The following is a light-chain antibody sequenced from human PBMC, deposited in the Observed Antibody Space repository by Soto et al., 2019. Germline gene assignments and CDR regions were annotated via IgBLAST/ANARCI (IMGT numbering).Light chain of an antibody. Sequence: QSVLTQPASVSGSTGQSIPISCTGTSKDVGGYNSVSWYQVPPGKAPNLILYDVGDRPSGVSYRFSGSKSGNTASLTISGLQVADEADYFCSSFTSSMTNVFGSGTKVTVL. CDR3: SSFTSSMTNV. CDR2: DVG. V-gene: IGLV2-14*03. CDR1: SKDVGGYNS. J-gene: IGLJ1*01.